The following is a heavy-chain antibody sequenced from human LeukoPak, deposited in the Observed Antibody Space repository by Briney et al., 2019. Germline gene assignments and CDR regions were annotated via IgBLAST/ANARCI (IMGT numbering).Heavy chain of an antibody. CDR3: ARETSYYYDSSGYSLFDY. J-gene: IGHJ4*02. D-gene: IGHD3-22*01. CDR2: IYYSGST. CDR1: GGSISSSSYY. Sequence: SETLSLTCTVSGGSISSSSYYWGWIRQPPGKGLEWIGSIYYSGSTYYNPSLKSRVTISVDTSKYQFSLKLSSVTAADTAVYYCARETSYYYDSSGYSLFDYWGQGTLVTVSS. V-gene: IGHV4-39*02.